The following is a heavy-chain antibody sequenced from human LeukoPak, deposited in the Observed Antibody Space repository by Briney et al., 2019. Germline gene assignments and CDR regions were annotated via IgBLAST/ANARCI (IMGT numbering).Heavy chain of an antibody. CDR3: ARVPDNWNDEEWFDP. CDR2: IYTSGST. CDR1: GGSISSYY. D-gene: IGHD1-1*01. J-gene: IGHJ5*02. Sequence: SETLPLTCTVSGGSISSYYWSWIRQPAGKGLEWIGRIYTSGSTNYNPSLKSRVTMSVDTSKNQFSLKLSSVTAADTAVYYCARVPDNWNDEEWFDPWGQGTLVTVSS. V-gene: IGHV4-4*07.